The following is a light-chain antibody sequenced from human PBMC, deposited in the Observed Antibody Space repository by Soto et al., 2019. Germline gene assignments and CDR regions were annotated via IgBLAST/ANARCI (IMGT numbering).Light chain of an antibody. Sequence: QLVLTQPPSVTGAPGRRVTISCTGNNSNIGAGSGVNWYQQFPDKAPKLLIYANTHRPSGVPDRFSGSTSATSASLAITGLQTQDEADYYGQTFDSSLTGLIFGGGTKLTAL. J-gene: IGLJ2*01. CDR3: QTFDSSLTGLI. V-gene: IGLV1-40*01. CDR1: NSNIGAGSG. CDR2: ANT.